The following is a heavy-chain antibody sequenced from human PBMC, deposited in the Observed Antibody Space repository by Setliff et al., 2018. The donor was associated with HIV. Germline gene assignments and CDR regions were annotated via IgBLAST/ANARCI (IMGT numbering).Heavy chain of an antibody. CDR2: VNNDGTDT. J-gene: IGHJ6*02. Sequence: GGSLRLSCVASGFTFNSYWMYWVRQAPGKGLVCVSRVNNDGTDTIYADSVKGRFTISRDNVKNTLYLQMNSLRGEDTAVYFCARGYYGSDLQNGMDVWGQGTTVTVSS. D-gene: IGHD3-10*01. CDR1: GFTFNSYW. V-gene: IGHV3-74*01. CDR3: ARGYYGSDLQNGMDV.